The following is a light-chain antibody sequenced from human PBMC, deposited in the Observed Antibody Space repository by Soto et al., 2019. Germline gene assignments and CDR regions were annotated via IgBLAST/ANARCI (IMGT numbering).Light chain of an antibody. J-gene: IGKJ1*01. Sequence: DIGMTQSPDSLAVSLGERATINCKSSQSVLYSSNNKNYLAWYQQKPGQPPKLLIYWASTRESGVPDRFSGSGSGTDFTLTISSLQAEDVAVYYCQQYYSTPWTFGQGPRWIS. CDR2: WAS. CDR1: QSVLYSSNNKNY. V-gene: IGKV4-1*01. CDR3: QQYYSTPWT.